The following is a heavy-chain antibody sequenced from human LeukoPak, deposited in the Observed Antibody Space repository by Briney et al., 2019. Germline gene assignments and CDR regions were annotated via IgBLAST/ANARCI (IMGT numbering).Heavy chain of an antibody. Sequence: PSETLSLTCTVSGGSITSYYWSWIRQPAGKGLEWIGRIYTTGSTNYNPSLKSRVTMSVETSKKKCSLNLSSVTAADTAVYYCARERINHYYGSGSPEFDAWGRGTLVTVSS. CDR1: GGSITSYY. D-gene: IGHD3-10*01. J-gene: IGHJ5*01. V-gene: IGHV4-4*07. CDR2: IYTTGST. CDR3: ARERINHYYGSGSPEFDA.